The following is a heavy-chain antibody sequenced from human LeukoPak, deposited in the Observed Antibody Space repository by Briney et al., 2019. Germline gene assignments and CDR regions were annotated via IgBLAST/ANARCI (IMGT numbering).Heavy chain of an antibody. CDR2: IYYSGST. Sequence: SETLSLTCTVSGGSISSYYWSWTRQPPGKGLEWIGYIYYSGSTNYNPSLKSRVTISVDTSKNQFSLKLSSVTAADTAVYYCARLDSYYYGSGSYSDAFDIWGQGTMVTVSS. CDR3: ARLDSYYYGSGSYSDAFDI. D-gene: IGHD3-10*01. V-gene: IGHV4-59*12. CDR1: GGSISSYY. J-gene: IGHJ3*02.